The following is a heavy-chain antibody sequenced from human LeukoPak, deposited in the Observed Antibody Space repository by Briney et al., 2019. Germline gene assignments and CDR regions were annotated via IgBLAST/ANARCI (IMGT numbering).Heavy chain of an antibody. Sequence: ASVKVSCKASGYTFTSYDINWVLQATGQGLEWMGWMNPNSGNTGYAQKFQGRVTMTRNTSISTAYMELNSLRAEDTAVYYCAKENDFWSGYSHYMDVWGKGTTVTVSS. CDR3: AKENDFWSGYSHYMDV. D-gene: IGHD3-3*01. V-gene: IGHV1-8*01. J-gene: IGHJ6*03. CDR1: GYTFTSYD. CDR2: MNPNSGNT.